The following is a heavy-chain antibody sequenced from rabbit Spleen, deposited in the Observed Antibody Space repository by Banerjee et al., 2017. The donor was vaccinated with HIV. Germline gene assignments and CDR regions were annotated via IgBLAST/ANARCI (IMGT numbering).Heavy chain of an antibody. J-gene: IGHJ3*01. CDR2: IYNGDGST. CDR1: GFDFSSDA. D-gene: IGHD4-1*01. CDR3: ARDLDDVIGWNFGW. Sequence: QQQLEESGGGLVKPGGTLTLTCKASGFDFSSDAMCWVRQAPGKGLEWIGCIYNGDGSTYYASWVTGRFTFSKSSSTTVTLQMTSLTAADTATYFCARDLDDVIGWNFGWWGQGTLVTVS. V-gene: IGHV1S47*01.